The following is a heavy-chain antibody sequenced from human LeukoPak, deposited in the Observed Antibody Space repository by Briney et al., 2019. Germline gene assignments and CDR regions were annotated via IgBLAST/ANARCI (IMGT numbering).Heavy chain of an antibody. CDR1: GFTLSSYG. Sequence: PGGSLRLSCAASGFTLSSYGMHWVRQAPGKGLEWVAVISYDGSNKYYADSVKGRFTISRDNSKNTLYLQMNSLRAEDTAVYYRAKDLDIVVVPAAMGEYWGQGTLVTVSS. CDR2: ISYDGSNK. J-gene: IGHJ4*02. D-gene: IGHD2-2*01. CDR3: AKDLDIVVVPAAMGEY. V-gene: IGHV3-30*18.